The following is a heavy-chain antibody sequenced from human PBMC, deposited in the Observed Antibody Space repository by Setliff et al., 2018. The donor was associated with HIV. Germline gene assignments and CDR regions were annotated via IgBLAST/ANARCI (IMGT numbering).Heavy chain of an antibody. J-gene: IGHJ4*02. Sequence: SETLSLTCTVSGGSISSSSYYWGWIRQPPGKGLEWIGTIYYSGSTFYNPSLKSRVTISVDKSKNQFSLKLSSVTAADTAVYYCGRLSETAMASFDSWGQGTLVTVSS. CDR2: IYYSGST. V-gene: IGHV4-39*07. CDR1: GGSISSSSYY. D-gene: IGHD5-18*01. CDR3: GRLSETAMASFDS.